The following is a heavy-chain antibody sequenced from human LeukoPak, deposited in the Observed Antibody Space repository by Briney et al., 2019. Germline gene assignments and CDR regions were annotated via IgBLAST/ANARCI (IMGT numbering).Heavy chain of an antibody. D-gene: IGHD3-16*01. CDR1: GGSISSYY. V-gene: IGHV4-59*01. CDR2: IYYSGST. Sequence: PSETLSLTCTVSGGSISSYYWSWLRQPPGKGLEWIGYIYYSGSTNYNPSLKSRVTISVDTSKNQFSLKLSSVTAADTAVYYCARESVKSLGLFDPWGQGTLVTVSS. J-gene: IGHJ5*02. CDR3: ARESVKSLGLFDP.